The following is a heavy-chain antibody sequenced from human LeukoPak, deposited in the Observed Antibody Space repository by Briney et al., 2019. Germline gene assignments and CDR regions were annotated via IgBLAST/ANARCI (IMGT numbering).Heavy chain of an antibody. J-gene: IGHJ4*02. CDR3: AKVRAGDSSGWYSIDY. CDR1: GFTFSSYA. V-gene: IGHV3-23*01. Sequence: GGSLRLSCAASGFTFSSYAMSWVRQAPGKGLEWASAISGSGTTYYADSVKGRFTISRDNSKNTLYLQMNSLRAEDTAVYYCAKVRAGDSSGWYSIDYWGQGNLVTVSS. D-gene: IGHD6-19*01. CDR2: ISGSGTT.